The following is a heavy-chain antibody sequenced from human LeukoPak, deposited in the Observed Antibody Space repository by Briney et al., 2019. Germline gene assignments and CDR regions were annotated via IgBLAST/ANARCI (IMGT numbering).Heavy chain of an antibody. CDR1: GYTFTSYY. D-gene: IGHD4-23*01. CDR3: ARDLDYGGPWEWFDP. CDR2: INPSGGST. Sequence: EASVKVSCKASGYTFTSYYMHWVRQAPGQGLEWMGIINPSGGSTNYAQKFQGRVTITADKSTSTAYMELSSLRSEDTAVYYCARDLDYGGPWEWFDPWGQGTLVTVSS. V-gene: IGHV1-46*01. J-gene: IGHJ5*02.